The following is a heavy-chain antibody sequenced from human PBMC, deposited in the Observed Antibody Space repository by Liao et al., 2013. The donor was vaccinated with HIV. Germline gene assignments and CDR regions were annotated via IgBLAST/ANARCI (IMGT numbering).Heavy chain of an antibody. Sequence: HVQLQESGPGLVKPSETLSLICTVSGDSINYYLWSWFRQPAGEAPEWIGRINNSGNVNYNPSLKSRVTMSLDTSRNQFSLRLTSVTAADTAVYYCAKLFGQGSYDYWGPGILVTVSS. CDR1: GDSINYYL. J-gene: IGHJ4*02. D-gene: IGHD3-16*01. CDR3: AKLFGQGSYDY. V-gene: IGHV4-4*07. CDR2: INNSGNV.